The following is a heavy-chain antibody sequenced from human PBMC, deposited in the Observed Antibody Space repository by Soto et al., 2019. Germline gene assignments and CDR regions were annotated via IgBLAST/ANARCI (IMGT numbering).Heavy chain of an antibody. CDR2: IIPIFGTA. V-gene: IGHV1-69*13. CDR3: ARGPPYYYDSSGYSRYDAFDI. D-gene: IGHD3-22*01. CDR1: GGTFSSYA. J-gene: IGHJ3*02. Sequence: GASVKVSCKASGGTFSSYAISWVRQAPGQGLEWMGGIIPIFGTANYAQKFQGRVTITADESTSTAYMELSSLRSEGTAVYYCARGPPYYYDSSGYSRYDAFDIWGQGTMVTVSS.